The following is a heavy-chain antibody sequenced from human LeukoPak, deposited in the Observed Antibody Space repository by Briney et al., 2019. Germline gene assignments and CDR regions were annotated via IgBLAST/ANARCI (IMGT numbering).Heavy chain of an antibody. CDR2: ISHSGST. D-gene: IGHD5-18*01. Sequence: PSETLSLICTVFGGSISSSSYFWGWIRQPAGEGLDWIGSISHSGSTYYDPSLKSRITISVDTSKNQFSLKLSSVTAADTAVYYCAREVARIQLWGRGQLWLRDWFDPWGQGTLVTVSS. CDR1: GGSISSSSYF. J-gene: IGHJ5*02. CDR3: AREVARIQLWGRGQLWLRDWFDP. V-gene: IGHV4-39*02.